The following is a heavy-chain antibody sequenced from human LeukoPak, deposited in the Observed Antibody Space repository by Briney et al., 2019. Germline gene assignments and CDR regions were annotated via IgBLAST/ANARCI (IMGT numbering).Heavy chain of an antibody. CDR1: GGSISSSSYY. Sequence: SETLSLTCTVSGGSISSSSYYWGWIRQPPGKGLEWIGSIYYSGSTYYSPSLKSRVTISVDTSKNQFSLKLSSVTAADTAVYYCAIIAAASGDYWGQGTLVTVSS. V-gene: IGHV4-39*07. CDR2: IYYSGST. D-gene: IGHD6-13*01. J-gene: IGHJ4*02. CDR3: AIIAAASGDY.